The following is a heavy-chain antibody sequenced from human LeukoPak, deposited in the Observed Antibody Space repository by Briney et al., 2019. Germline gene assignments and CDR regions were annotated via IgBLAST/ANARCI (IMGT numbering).Heavy chain of an antibody. D-gene: IGHD6-6*01. V-gene: IGHV4-39*01. Sequence: PSETLSLTCTVSGGSISSSSYYWGWIRQPPGKGLEWTGSIYYSGSTYYNPSLKSRVTISVDTSKNQFSLKLSSVTAADTAVYYCARIGISSSSLGFNYWGQGTLVTVSS. CDR1: GGSISSSSYY. CDR3: ARIGISSSSLGFNY. J-gene: IGHJ4*02. CDR2: IYYSGST.